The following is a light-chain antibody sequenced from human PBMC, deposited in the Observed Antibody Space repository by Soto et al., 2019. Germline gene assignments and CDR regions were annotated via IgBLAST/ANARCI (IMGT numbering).Light chain of an antibody. CDR3: QQYAGSTET. J-gene: IGKJ1*01. CDR1: QSVSTNY. Sequence: EIVLTQSPGTLSLSPGERATLSCRASQSVSTNYLAWYQQKPGQAPRLLIYGTSNRATGIPDRFRGSGSGTDFTLTISRLEPEDFAVYYCQQYAGSTETFGQGTKVEI. CDR2: GTS. V-gene: IGKV3-20*01.